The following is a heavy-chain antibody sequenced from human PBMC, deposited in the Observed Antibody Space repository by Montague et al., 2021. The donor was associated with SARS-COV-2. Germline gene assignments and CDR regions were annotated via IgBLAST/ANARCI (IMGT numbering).Heavy chain of an antibody. D-gene: IGHD2-15*01. J-gene: IGHJ5*02. CDR2: INTSGST. Sequence: TLSLTCTVSGGSISSGSYYWSWIRQPAGKGLEWIGRINTSGSTNYNPSLKSRVTISVDTYKNQFSLKLSSVTAADTAVYYCAGELVVVAGRGTNGFDAWGQGTLVTVSS. V-gene: IGHV4-61*02. CDR1: GGSISSGSYY. CDR3: AGELVVVAGRGTNGFDA.